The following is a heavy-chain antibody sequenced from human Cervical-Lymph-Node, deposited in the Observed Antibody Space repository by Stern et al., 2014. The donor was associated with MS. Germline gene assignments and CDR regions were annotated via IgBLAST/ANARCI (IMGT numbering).Heavy chain of an antibody. CDR1: GFTFSTYS. V-gene: IGHV3-48*01. CDR3: ARDHVVPGVILSNFDY. J-gene: IGHJ4*02. Sequence: EVQLVESGGGLVQPGGSLRLSCVASGFTFSTYSMNWVRQAPGKGLQWVSYISSTSSTIYYADSVKGRFTISRDNAKNSLYLQMNSLSAEDTAVYYCARDHVVPGVILSNFDYWGQGTLVTVSS. D-gene: IGHD2-2*01. CDR2: ISSTSSTI.